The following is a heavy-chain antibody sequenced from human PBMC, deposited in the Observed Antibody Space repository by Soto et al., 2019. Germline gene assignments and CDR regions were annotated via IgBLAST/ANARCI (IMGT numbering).Heavy chain of an antibody. Sequence: GASVKVSCKASGYTFTSYAMHWVRQAPGQRLEWMGWINAGNGNTKYSQKFQGRVTITRDTSASTAYMELSSLRSEDTAVYYCARVKKEGAVAGTPFDYWGQGTLVTVSS. D-gene: IGHD6-19*01. J-gene: IGHJ4*02. CDR2: INAGNGNT. CDR1: GYTFTSYA. V-gene: IGHV1-3*01. CDR3: ARVKKEGAVAGTPFDY.